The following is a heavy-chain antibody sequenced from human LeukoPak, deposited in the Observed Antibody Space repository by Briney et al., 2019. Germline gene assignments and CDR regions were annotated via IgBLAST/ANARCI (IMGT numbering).Heavy chain of an antibody. Sequence: SETLSLTCAVYGGSFSGYYWSWIRQPPGKGLEWIGEINHSGSTNYNPSLKSRVTISVDTSKNQFSLKLSSVTAADTAVYYCARGPRMTRTCYYYYGMDVWGQGTTVTVSS. J-gene: IGHJ6*02. V-gene: IGHV4-34*01. CDR2: INHSGST. CDR3: ARGPRMTRTCYYYYGMDV. CDR1: GGSFSGYY. D-gene: IGHD2-15*01.